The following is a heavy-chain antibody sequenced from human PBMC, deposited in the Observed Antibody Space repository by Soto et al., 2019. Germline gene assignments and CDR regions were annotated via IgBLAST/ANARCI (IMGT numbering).Heavy chain of an antibody. CDR3: ARAAIGSGYDFDY. CDR2: INSDGSST. D-gene: IGHD5-12*01. V-gene: IGHV3-74*01. Sequence: EVQLVESGGGLVQPGGSLRLSCAASGFTFSSYWMHWVRQAPGKGLVWVSRINSDGSSTSYADSVKGRFTSSRDNAKNALYLQMNSLRAEDTDVYYCARAAIGSGYDFDYWGQGTLVTVSS. CDR1: GFTFSSYW. J-gene: IGHJ4*02.